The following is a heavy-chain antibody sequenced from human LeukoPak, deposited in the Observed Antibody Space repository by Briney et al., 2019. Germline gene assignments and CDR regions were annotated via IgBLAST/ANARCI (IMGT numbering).Heavy chain of an antibody. Sequence: ASVKVSCKASGYTFTSHGISWVRQAPGQGLEWMGWIGPYNGNTNYAPKFQGRVTMATDTSTSTAYMELRSLKSDDTAVYYCARDGYIFDAFDIWGQGTMVSVSS. J-gene: IGHJ3*02. CDR2: IGPYNGNT. V-gene: IGHV1-18*01. D-gene: IGHD3-9*01. CDR1: GYTFTSHG. CDR3: ARDGYIFDAFDI.